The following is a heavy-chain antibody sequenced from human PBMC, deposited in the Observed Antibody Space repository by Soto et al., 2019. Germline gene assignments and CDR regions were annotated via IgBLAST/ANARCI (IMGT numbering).Heavy chain of an antibody. CDR2: VFYSGST. CDR3: ARATVTTSDDAFDI. Sequence: QVQLQESGPGLVKPSETLSLTCTVSCGSISSYYWTWIRQPPGKRLEWIGYVFYSGSTNYTPSLKSRVNISVDMSKNQFSLTLSSVTAADKAVYYCARATVTTSDDAFDIWGQGTMVTVSS. D-gene: IGHD4-17*01. CDR1: CGSISSYY. J-gene: IGHJ3*02. V-gene: IGHV4-59*01.